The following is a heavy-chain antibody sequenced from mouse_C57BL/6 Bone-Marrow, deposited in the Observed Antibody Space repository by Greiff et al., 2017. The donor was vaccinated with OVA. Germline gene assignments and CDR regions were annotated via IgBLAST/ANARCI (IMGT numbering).Heavy chain of an antibody. Sequence: VQLQQSGPGLVAPSQSLSITCTVSGFSLTSYGVHWVRQPPGKGLEWLGVIWSGGSTDYNAAFISRLSISKDNSKSQVFFKMNSLQADDTAIYYCAKNGVTTRYAMDYWGQGTSVTVSS. CDR2: IWSGGST. V-gene: IGHV2-4*01. J-gene: IGHJ4*01. CDR3: AKNGVTTRYAMDY. CDR1: GFSLTSYG. D-gene: IGHD2-2*01.